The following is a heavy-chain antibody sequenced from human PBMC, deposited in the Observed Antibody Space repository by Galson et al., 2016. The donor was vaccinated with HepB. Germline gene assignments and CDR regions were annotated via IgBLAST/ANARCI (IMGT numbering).Heavy chain of an antibody. J-gene: IGHJ4*02. CDR1: GFTVSSNY. V-gene: IGHV3-53*01. CDR2: IYSGGST. D-gene: IGHD3-10*01. Sequence: SLRLSCAASGFTVSSNYMSWVRQAPGKGLEWVSVIYSGGSTYYADSVKGRFTISRDNSKNTLYLQMNSLRAEDTAVYYCARVKFADDYGSGSWGFDHWGQGTLVTVSS. CDR3: ARVKFADDYGSGSWGFDH.